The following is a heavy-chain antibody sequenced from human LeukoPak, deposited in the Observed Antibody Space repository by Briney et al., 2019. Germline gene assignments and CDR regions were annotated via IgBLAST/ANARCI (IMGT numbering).Heavy chain of an antibody. Sequence: SETLSLTCTVSGGSISSGGYSWSWIRQPPGKGLEWIGYIYSSGTTYSNPSLKSRVTISVDTSKNQFSLKLSSVTAADTAVYYCAGTGSFDYWGQGTLVTV. D-gene: IGHD1-14*01. CDR3: AGTGSFDY. CDR2: IYSSGTT. J-gene: IGHJ4*02. CDR1: GGSISSGGYS. V-gene: IGHV4-30-4*07.